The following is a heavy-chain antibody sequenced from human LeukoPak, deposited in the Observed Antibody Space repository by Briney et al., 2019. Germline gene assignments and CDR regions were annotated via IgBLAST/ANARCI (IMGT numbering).Heavy chain of an antibody. J-gene: IGHJ6*03. CDR2: ISSSSSYI. CDR3: ARGRQTSSTDKPKYYYYYMDV. D-gene: IGHD6-13*01. CDR1: GFTFSSYS. Sequence: GGSLRLSCAASGFTFSSYSMNWVRQAPGKGLEWVSSISSSSSYIYYADSVKGRFTISRDNAKNSLYLQMNSLRAEDTAVYYCARGRQTSSTDKPKYYYYYMDVWGKGATVTVSS. V-gene: IGHV3-21*01.